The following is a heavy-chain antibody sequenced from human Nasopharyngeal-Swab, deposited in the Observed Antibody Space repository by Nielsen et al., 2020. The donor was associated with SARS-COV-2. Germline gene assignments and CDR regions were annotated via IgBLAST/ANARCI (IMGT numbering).Heavy chain of an antibody. J-gene: IGHJ6*02. D-gene: IGHD6-13*01. V-gene: IGHV4-4*07. CDR3: ARDSSSWYLLGGLDV. Sequence: SETLSLTCTVSGGPMSLFYWSWIRQSARNGLEYIGRISTSGSPTYNPSLKSRVTMSVDTSKNQFSLNVTSVTAADSAIYYCARDSSSWYLLGGLDVWGQGTTVTVSS. CDR1: GGPMSLFY. CDR2: ISTSGSP.